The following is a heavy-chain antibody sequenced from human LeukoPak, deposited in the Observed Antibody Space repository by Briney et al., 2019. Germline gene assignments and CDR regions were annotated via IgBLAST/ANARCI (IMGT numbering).Heavy chain of an antibody. V-gene: IGHV1-69*04. J-gene: IGHJ2*01. CDR3: ARGGDSGSYWYFDL. Sequence: SVKVSCKASGGTFSSYAISWVRQAPGQGLEWMGRIISILGIANYAQKFQGRVTITADKSTSTAYMELSSLRSEDTAVYYCARGGDSGSYWYFDLWGRGTLVTVSS. CDR2: IISILGIA. D-gene: IGHD1-26*01. CDR1: GGTFSSYA.